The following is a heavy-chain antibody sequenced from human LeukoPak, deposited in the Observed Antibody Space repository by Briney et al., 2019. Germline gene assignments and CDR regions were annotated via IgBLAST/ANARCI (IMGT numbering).Heavy chain of an antibody. D-gene: IGHD4-17*01. Sequence: GESLKISGKGSGYSFTTYWIGWVGQMPGKGLEWMGIVNPADSDTRYSPSFQGQVTISVDKSISTAYLQWSSLKASDTAMYYCARPTRPDYGDYGWFDPWGQGTLVTVSS. CDR2: VNPADSDT. J-gene: IGHJ5*02. CDR1: GYSFTTYW. CDR3: ARPTRPDYGDYGWFDP. V-gene: IGHV5-51*01.